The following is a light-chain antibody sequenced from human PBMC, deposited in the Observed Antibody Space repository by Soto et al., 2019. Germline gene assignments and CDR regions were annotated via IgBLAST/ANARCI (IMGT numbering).Light chain of an antibody. Sequence: DIQMTQSPSTLSASVGDRVIITCRASQSISDYLAWYQQKPGKAPKLLIYDASRLESGVPSRFSGSGSGTEFTLTISSLQPDDFATYYCQHYNPYSPITFGQGTRLEIK. V-gene: IGKV1-5*01. CDR2: DAS. CDR3: QHYNPYSPIT. J-gene: IGKJ5*01. CDR1: QSISDY.